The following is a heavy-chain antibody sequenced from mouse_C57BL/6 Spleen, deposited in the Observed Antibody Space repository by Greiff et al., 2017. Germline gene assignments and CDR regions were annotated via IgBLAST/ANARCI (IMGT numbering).Heavy chain of an antibody. Sequence: EVQRVESGGGLVKPGGSLKLSCAASGFTFSSYAMSWVRQTPEKRLEWVATISDGGSYTYYPDNVKGRCTISRDNAKNNLYLQMSHLKSEDTGMYYCARAAVGTVVAYYAMDYWGQGTSVTVAA. CDR1: GFTFSSYA. J-gene: IGHJ4*01. D-gene: IGHD1-1*01. V-gene: IGHV5-4*01. CDR3: ARAAVGTVVAYYAMDY. CDR2: ISDGGSYT.